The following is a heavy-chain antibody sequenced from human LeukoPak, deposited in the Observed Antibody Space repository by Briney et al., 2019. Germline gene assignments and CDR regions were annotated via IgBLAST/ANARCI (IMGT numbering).Heavy chain of an antibody. CDR3: ARASPPRWGYYYGMDV. J-gene: IGHJ6*02. V-gene: IGHV3-74*01. CDR2: IKSDGTST. CDR1: GFXFSSYW. Sequence: PGGSLRLSCAASGFXFSSYWIHWVRQVPGKGLVWVSRIKSDGTSTSYADSVKGRFTISRDNAKNSLYLHMNSLRAEDTAVYYCARASPPRWGYYYGMDVWGQGTTVTVSS. D-gene: IGHD5-24*01.